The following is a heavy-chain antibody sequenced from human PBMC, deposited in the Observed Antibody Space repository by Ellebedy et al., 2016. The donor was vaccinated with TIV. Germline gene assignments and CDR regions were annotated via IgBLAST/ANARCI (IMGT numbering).Heavy chain of an antibody. CDR1: GFTFSSYA. Sequence: GGSLRLSXAASGFTFSSYAMSWVRQAPGKGLEWVSAISGSGGSTYYADSVKGRFTISRDNSKNTLYLQMNSLRAEDTAVYYCARDFDYGDYGGTDYWGQGTLVTVSS. J-gene: IGHJ4*02. CDR3: ARDFDYGDYGGTDY. CDR2: ISGSGGST. D-gene: IGHD4-17*01. V-gene: IGHV3-23*01.